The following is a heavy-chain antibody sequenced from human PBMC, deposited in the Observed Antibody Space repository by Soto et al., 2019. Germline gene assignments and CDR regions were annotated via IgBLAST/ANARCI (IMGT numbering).Heavy chain of an antibody. CDR1: GYTFTGYY. Sequence: ASVKVSCNASGYTFTGYYIHWVRQAPGQGLEWMGWINPNSGGTNYAQKFQGRVTMTRDTSISTAYMELSRLRSDDTAVYYCAGNYYDTSGYYYVEYWGQGTLVTVSS. D-gene: IGHD3-22*01. CDR2: INPNSGGT. CDR3: AGNYYDTSGYYYVEY. V-gene: IGHV1-2*02. J-gene: IGHJ4*02.